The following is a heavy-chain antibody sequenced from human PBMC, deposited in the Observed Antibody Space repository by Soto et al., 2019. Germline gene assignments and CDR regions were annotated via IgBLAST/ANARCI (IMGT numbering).Heavy chain of an antibody. CDR2: ISAYNGNT. CDR1: GYTFTSYG. V-gene: IGHV1-18*01. D-gene: IGHD4-17*01. Sequence: QVQLVQSGAEVKKPGASVKVSCKASGYTFTSYGISWVRQAPGQGLERMGWISAYNGNTNYAQKRQGRGTMTPDPSTSTAYMELRSLRSDDTAVYYCARYEIYGDYEGTHDYWGQGTLVTVSS. J-gene: IGHJ4*02. CDR3: ARYEIYGDYEGTHDY.